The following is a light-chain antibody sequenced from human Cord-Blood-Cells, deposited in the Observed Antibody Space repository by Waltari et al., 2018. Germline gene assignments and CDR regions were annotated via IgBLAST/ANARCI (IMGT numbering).Light chain of an antibody. CDR1: SSDVGGYNY. Sequence: QSALTQPRSVSGSPGQSVTISCTGTSSDVGGYNYVSWYQQHPGKAPKIMIYDGSKRPSGVPARFSGSKSGNTASLTISGLQAEDEADYYCCSYAGSYNVVFGGGTKLTVL. CDR3: CSYAGSYNVV. CDR2: DGS. J-gene: IGLJ2*01. V-gene: IGLV2-11*01.